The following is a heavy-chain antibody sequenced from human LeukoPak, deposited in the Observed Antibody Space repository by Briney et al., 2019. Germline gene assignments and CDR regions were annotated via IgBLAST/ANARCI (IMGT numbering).Heavy chain of an antibody. CDR3: ARGPQYCSSTSCYIRRAHYYYYYMDV. CDR2: INHSGST. J-gene: IGHJ6*03. V-gene: IGHV4-34*01. CDR1: GGSFSGYY. D-gene: IGHD2-2*02. Sequence: SETLSLTCAVYGGSFSGYYWSWIRQPPGKGLQWIGEINHSGSTNYNPSLKSRVTISVDTSKNQFSLKLSSVTAADTAVYYCARGPQYCSSTSCYIRRAHYYYYYMDVWGKGTTVTVSS.